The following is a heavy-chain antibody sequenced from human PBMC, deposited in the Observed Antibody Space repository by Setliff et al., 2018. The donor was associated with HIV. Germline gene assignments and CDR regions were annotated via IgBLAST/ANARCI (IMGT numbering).Heavy chain of an antibody. CDR3: AREAEQDYDVVTETLVEGAYIQF. J-gene: IGHJ1*01. CDR2: IYTSGDT. D-gene: IGHD3-9*01. CDR1: GGSISRYY. Sequence: PSETLSLTCTVSGGSISRYYWSWVRQPAGKGLEWIGRIYTSGDTNYNPSLKSRVTISMDTSKKQFSLKLRSVTAADTAVYYCAREAEQDYDVVTETLVEGAYIQFWGQGSLVTVSS. V-gene: IGHV4-4*07.